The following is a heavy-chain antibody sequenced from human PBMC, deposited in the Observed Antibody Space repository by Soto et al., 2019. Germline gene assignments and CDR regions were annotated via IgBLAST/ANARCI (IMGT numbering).Heavy chain of an antibody. J-gene: IGHJ6*02. D-gene: IGHD3-3*01. CDR1: GFTFSSYS. CDR3: ARVPSSYYDFWSGYSYYYYGMDV. Sequence: EVQLVESGGGLVKPGGSLRLSCAASGFTFSSYSMNWVRQAPGKGLEWVSSISSSSSYIYYADSVKGRFTISRDNAENSLYLQMNSLRAEDTAVYYCARVPSSYYDFWSGYSYYYYGMDVWGQGTTVTVSS. CDR2: ISSSSSYI. V-gene: IGHV3-21*01.